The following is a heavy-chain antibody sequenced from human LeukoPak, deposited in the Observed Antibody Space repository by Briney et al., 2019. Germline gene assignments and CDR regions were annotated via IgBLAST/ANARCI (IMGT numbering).Heavy chain of an antibody. CDR1: GFTFSSYA. CDR3: AKAIAVAGRYFDY. J-gene: IGHJ4*02. D-gene: IGHD6-19*01. V-gene: IGHV3-23*01. CDR2: ISGSGDST. Sequence: PGGSLRLSCAASGFTFSSYAMNWVRQAPGKGLEWVSVISGSGDSTYYADSVKGRFTISRDNSKNTLYVQMNSLRAEDTAVYYCAKAIAVAGRYFDYWGQGTLVTVSS.